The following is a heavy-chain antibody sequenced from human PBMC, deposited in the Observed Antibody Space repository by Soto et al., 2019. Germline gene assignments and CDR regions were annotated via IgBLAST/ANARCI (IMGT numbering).Heavy chain of an antibody. Sequence: PGGSLRLSCAASGFTFRSYWMQWVRQAPGKGLVWVSWINSDGSSTSYADSVKGRFTISRDNAKNTLYLQMNSLRAEDTAVYYCAKDHSSSSLSYYYYGMDVWGQGTTVTVSS. CDR1: GFTFRSYW. J-gene: IGHJ6*02. V-gene: IGHV3-74*01. CDR3: AKDHSSSSLSYYYYGMDV. CDR2: INSDGSST. D-gene: IGHD6-6*01.